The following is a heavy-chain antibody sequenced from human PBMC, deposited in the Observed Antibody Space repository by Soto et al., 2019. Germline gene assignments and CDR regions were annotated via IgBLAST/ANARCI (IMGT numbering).Heavy chain of an antibody. V-gene: IGHV1-3*04. CDR1: AYTISSYA. J-gene: IGHJ5*02. Sequence: ASVQVSCKASAYTISSYAMHTVRQNPGQRLEWMGWINTANGRTTYSQKFQDRLTRNRDTSASTAYMELSSLRFKDTAVYHCARGCLSTPMVRLCHHWGQGTPVTVSS. CDR3: ARGCLSTPMVRLCHH. CDR2: INTANGRT. D-gene: IGHD5-18*01.